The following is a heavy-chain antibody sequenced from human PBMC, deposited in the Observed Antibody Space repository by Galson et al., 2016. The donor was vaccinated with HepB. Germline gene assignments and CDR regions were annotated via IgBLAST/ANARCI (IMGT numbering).Heavy chain of an antibody. V-gene: IGHV3-30*18. D-gene: IGHD3-10*01. CDR1: GFTFTSFG. Sequence: SCAASGFTFTSFGMHWVRQAPGKGLEWVALMSYDGSTTFYGDSVKGRFTISRDNSKNTLYLQMSSLRVDDTALYYCAKDRSGAFDLWGQGTMVTVSS. J-gene: IGHJ3*01. CDR2: MSYDGSTT. CDR3: AKDRSGAFDL.